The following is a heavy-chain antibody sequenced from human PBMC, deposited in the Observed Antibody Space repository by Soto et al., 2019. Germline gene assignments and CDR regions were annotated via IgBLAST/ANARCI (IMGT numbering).Heavy chain of an antibody. CDR1: GFRFSTYG. V-gene: IGHV3-30*18. CDR2: ISNDGSK. CDR3: VKNYDNSGYYQFDF. Sequence: PVGSLRLSCAASGFRFSTYGMHWVRQAPGKGLEWVAVISNDGSKYYADSVKGRFTISRDNPKNTLYLQMNSLRPDDTAVYYCVKNYDNSGYYQFDFWGQGTLVTVSS. D-gene: IGHD3-22*01. J-gene: IGHJ4*02.